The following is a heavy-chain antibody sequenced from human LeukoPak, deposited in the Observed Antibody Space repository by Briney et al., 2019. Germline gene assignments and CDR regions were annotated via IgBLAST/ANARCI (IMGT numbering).Heavy chain of an antibody. CDR2: FYHGGST. D-gene: IGHD1-26*01. CDR3: ARDGRYYYAFDI. Sequence: SETLSLTCTVSGYSISTGYYWDWIRQPPGKGLEWIGTFYHGGSTYYNPSLKSRVTISVDTSRNQFSLKLSSVTAADTAVYYCARDGRYYYAFDIWGQGTMVTVSS. CDR1: GYSISTGYY. J-gene: IGHJ3*02. V-gene: IGHV4-38-2*02.